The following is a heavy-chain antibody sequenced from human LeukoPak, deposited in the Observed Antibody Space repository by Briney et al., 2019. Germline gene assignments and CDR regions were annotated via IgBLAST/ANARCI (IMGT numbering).Heavy chain of an antibody. CDR2: IYYSGST. CDR1: GGSFSGYY. D-gene: IGHD3-3*01. CDR3: ARSVRYDFWSGYKSYFDY. V-gene: IGHV4-34*01. Sequence: SETLSLTCAVCGGSFSGYYWSWIRQPPGKGLEWIGSIYYSGSTYYNPSLKSRVTISVDTSKNQFSLKVTSVTAADTAVYYCARSVRYDFWSGYKSYFDYWGQGTLVTVSS. J-gene: IGHJ4*02.